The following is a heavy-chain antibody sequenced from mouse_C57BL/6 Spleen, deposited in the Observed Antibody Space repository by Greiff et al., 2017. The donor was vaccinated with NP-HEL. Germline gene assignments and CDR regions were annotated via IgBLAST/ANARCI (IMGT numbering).Heavy chain of an antibody. Sequence: QVQLQQSGAELAKPGASVKLSCKASGYTFTSYWMHWVKQRPGQGLEWIGYINPSSGYTKYNQKFKDKATLTADKSSSTAYMQLISLTSEDSAVYYCATLYGSSLYYYAMEYWGQGTSVTVSA. CDR2: INPSSGYT. D-gene: IGHD1-1*01. CDR1: GYTFTSYW. V-gene: IGHV1-7*01. CDR3: ATLYGSSLYYYAMEY. J-gene: IGHJ4*01.